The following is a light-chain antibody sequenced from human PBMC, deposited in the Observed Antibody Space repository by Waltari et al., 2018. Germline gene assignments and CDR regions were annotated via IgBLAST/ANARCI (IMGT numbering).Light chain of an antibody. J-gene: IGKJ1*01. CDR2: HAS. Sequence: EIVLTQSPGTLSLSPGERATLSCRASQSIGIYLAWYQQKPGQAPRLLIYHASSRATGIPDRFSGSGAVTDFSLTISRLEPEDFAVYYCQKYESVPATFGQGTKVEIK. CDR1: QSIGIY. CDR3: QKYESVPAT. V-gene: IGKV3-20*01.